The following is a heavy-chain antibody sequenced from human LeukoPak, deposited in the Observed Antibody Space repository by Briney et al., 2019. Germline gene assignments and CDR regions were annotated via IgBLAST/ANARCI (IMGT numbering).Heavy chain of an antibody. CDR2: IDSEGTST. J-gene: IGHJ4*02. V-gene: IGHV3-74*01. CDR3: VAARADFDY. D-gene: IGHD2-15*01. CDR1: GVTLSSYW. Sequence: PGGSLRLSCAASGVTLSSYWMHWVRQAPGKGLVWVSRIDSEGTSTTYADPVKGRFTISRDTAKNSLYLQMNSLRAEDTAVYYCVAARADFDYWGQGTLVTVSS.